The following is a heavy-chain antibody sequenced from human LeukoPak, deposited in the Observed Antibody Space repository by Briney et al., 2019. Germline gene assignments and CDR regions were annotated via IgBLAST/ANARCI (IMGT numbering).Heavy chain of an antibody. D-gene: IGHD6-19*01. CDR3: ARDSLGSGWYEYYYYYYMDV. J-gene: IGHJ6*03. V-gene: IGHV1-18*01. CDR2: ISAYNGNT. Sequence: ASVKVSCKASGYTFTSYGISWVRQAPGQGLEWMGWISAYNGNTNYAQKLQGRVTMTTDTSTSTAYMELRSLRSDDTAVYYCARDSLGSGWYEYYYYYYMDVWGKGTTVTVSS. CDR1: GYTFTSYG.